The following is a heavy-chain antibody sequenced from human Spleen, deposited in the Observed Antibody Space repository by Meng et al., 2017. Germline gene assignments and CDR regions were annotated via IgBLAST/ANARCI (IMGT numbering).Heavy chain of an antibody. J-gene: IGHJ4*02. D-gene: IGHD6-19*01. CDR1: GYTFSDYY. Sequence: QVQLVQSGAEVKKPGASVKVSCKASGYTFSDYYLHWVRQAPGQGLEWMGWLNPNTGATSYAQRFQGWVTMTIDTSTTTASMELRSLRSDDSALYYCVKHSSDWSLDSWGQGTLVTVSS. CDR2: LNPNTGAT. V-gene: IGHV1-2*04. CDR3: VKHSSDWSLDS.